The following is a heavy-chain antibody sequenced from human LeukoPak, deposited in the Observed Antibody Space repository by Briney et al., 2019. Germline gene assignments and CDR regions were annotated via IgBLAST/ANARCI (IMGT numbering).Heavy chain of an antibody. CDR2: MNPNSGNT. CDR1: GYTFTSYD. J-gene: IGHJ6*03. V-gene: IGHV1-8*03. Sequence: ASVKVSCKASGYTFTSYDINWVRQATGQGLEWMGWMNPNSGNTGYAQKFQGRVTITRNTSISTAYMELSSLRSEDTAVYYCARGGKLRGTVNYYYYYMDVWGKGTTVTVSS. CDR3: ARGGKLRGTVNYYYYYMDV.